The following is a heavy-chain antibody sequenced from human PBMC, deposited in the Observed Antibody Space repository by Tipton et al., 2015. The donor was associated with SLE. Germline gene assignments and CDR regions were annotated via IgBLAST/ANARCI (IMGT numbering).Heavy chain of an antibody. Sequence: LRLSCAVYGGPFSGYYWSWIRQPPGKGLEWIGEINHSGSTNYNPSLKSRVTISVDTSKNQFSLKLSSVTAADTAVYYCARVLYYYDSSGHPFDYWGQGTLVTVSS. V-gene: IGHV4-34*01. D-gene: IGHD3-22*01. CDR3: ARVLYYYDSSGHPFDY. CDR1: GGPFSGYY. CDR2: INHSGST. J-gene: IGHJ4*02.